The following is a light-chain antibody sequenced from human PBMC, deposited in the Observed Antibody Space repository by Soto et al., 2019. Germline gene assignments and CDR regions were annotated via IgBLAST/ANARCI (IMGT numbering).Light chain of an antibody. Sequence: EIVMTQSPVTLSVSPGERATLSCRASQSISRNLAWYQQKPGQGPSLLIYGASSRATGIPDRFSGSGSGTDFTLTISRLEPEDFAVYYCQQYGSTPPWTFGQGTKVDIK. CDR1: QSISRN. J-gene: IGKJ1*01. V-gene: IGKV3-20*01. CDR3: QQYGSTPPWT. CDR2: GAS.